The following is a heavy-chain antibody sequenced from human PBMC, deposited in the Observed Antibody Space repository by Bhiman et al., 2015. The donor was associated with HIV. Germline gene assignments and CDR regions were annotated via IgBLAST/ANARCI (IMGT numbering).Heavy chain of an antibody. CDR3: ARGIAYYYGMDV. CDR2: IKQDGSEK. J-gene: IGHJ6*02. D-gene: IGHD6-13*01. CDR1: GFTFSTYW. Sequence: EVQLVESGGGLVQPGGSLRLSCAASGFTFSTYWMSWVRQAPGKGLEWVANIKQDGSEKYYVDSVKGRFTISRDNSKNSLYLQMNSLRPEDTAVYYCARGIAYYYGMDVWGQGTTVTVSS. V-gene: IGHV3-7*02.